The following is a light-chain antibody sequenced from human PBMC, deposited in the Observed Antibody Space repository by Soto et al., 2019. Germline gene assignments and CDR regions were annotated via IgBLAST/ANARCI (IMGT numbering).Light chain of an antibody. CDR1: QSVSSNY. Sequence: EAMLPQSPGTLSLSPGERATLSCRASQSVSSNYLAWYQQKSGQAPRLLIYGASNRATGIPDRFSGSGSGTDFTLTIRRLEPEDFAVYYCQQYDTSPRTFGQGTKVEFK. CDR2: GAS. CDR3: QQYDTSPRT. V-gene: IGKV3-20*01. J-gene: IGKJ1*01.